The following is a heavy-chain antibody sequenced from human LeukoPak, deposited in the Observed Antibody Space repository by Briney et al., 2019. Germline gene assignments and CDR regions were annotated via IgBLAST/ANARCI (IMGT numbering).Heavy chain of an antibody. J-gene: IGHJ4*02. CDR3: SKGNIAASATSLHFDY. D-gene: IGHD6-6*01. CDR1: GFTFSNYA. CDR2: VSGSGDTT. Sequence: GGSLRLSCAASGFTFSNYAMSWVRQAPGEGLEWVSGVSGSGDTTYYADSVKGRFTISRDNSKNTLYQQMSSLRAEDTALYYCSKGNIAASATSLHFDYWGQGTLVTVSS. V-gene: IGHV3-23*01.